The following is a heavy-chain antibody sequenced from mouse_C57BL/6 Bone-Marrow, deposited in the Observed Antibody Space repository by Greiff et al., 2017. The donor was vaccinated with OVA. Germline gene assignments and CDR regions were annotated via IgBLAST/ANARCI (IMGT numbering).Heavy chain of an antibody. CDR2: IDPSDSYT. J-gene: IGHJ2*01. V-gene: IGHV1-69*01. CDR3: ARCGNFLFDY. D-gene: IGHD2-1*01. CDR1: GYTFTSYW. Sequence: QVQLQQPGAELVMPGASVKLSCKASGYTFTSYWMHWVKQRPGQGLEWIGEIDPSDSYTNYNQKFKGKSTLTVDKSSSTAYMQLSSLTSEDSAVYYCARCGNFLFDYWGQGTTLTVSS.